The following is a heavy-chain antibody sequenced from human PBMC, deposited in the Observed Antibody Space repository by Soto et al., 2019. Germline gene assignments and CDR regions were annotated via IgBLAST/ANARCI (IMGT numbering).Heavy chain of an antibody. CDR1: GFTFSTYT. J-gene: IGHJ4*02. CDR3: VREDGIVGANSAFDY. D-gene: IGHD1-26*01. Sequence: EVQVVESGGDLVKPGGSLRLSCASSGFTFSTYTMNWVRQAPGKGLEWVSSINGRGNYIYYADSVKGRFTISRDNAKNSLYLKMDRLRAEDTALYYCVREDGIVGANSAFDYWGLGALVTVSS. V-gene: IGHV3-21*01. CDR2: INGRGNYI.